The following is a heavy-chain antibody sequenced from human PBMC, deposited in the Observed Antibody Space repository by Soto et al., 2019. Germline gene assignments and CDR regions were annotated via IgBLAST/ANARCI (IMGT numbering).Heavy chain of an antibody. D-gene: IGHD4-17*01. J-gene: IGHJ4*02. CDR1: GFTFSSYN. V-gene: IGHV3-48*02. Sequence: GGSLILSCTASGFTFSSYNMNWVRQAPGKGLEWVSYISSSSSSIYYADSVKGRFTISRDNAKNSLYLQMNSLRDEDTAVYYCAREKTTVTTMFDYWGQGTLVTVSS. CDR2: ISSSSSSI. CDR3: AREKTTVTTMFDY.